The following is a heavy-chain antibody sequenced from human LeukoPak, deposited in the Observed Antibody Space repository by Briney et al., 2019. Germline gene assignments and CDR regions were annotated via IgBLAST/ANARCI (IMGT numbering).Heavy chain of an antibody. CDR1: GGSISSGGYY. CDR3: ARHRYYGSGKDV. D-gene: IGHD3-10*01. Sequence: SETLSLTCAVSGGSISSGGYYWSWIRQPPGKGLEWIGYIYHSGSTYYNPSLKSRVTISVDTSKNQFSLKLSSVTAADTAVYYCARHRYYGSGKDVWGQGTTVTVSS. J-gene: IGHJ6*02. CDR2: IYHSGST. V-gene: IGHV4-30-2*01.